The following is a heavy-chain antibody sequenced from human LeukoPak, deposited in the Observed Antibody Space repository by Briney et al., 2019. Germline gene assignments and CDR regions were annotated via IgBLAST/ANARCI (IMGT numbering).Heavy chain of an antibody. D-gene: IGHD1-7*01. J-gene: IGHJ3*02. CDR1: GFTFSSYA. Sequence: GGSLRLSCAASGFTFSSYAMSWVRQAPGKGLEWVSAISGSGGSTYYADSVKGRFTISRDNSKNTLCRQMNSLRAEDTAVYYCARGRPVLQLLWGAFDIWGQGTMVTVYS. V-gene: IGHV3-23*01. CDR3: ARGRPVLQLLWGAFDI. CDR2: ISGSGGST.